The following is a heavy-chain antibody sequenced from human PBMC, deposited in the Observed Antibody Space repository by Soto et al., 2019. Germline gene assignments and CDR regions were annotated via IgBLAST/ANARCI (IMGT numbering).Heavy chain of an antibody. CDR1: GYSFAGYW. CDR2: IYPDNSDT. D-gene: IGHD6-13*01. CDR3: ARQGATAATVPLISFDP. V-gene: IGHV5-51*01. J-gene: IGHJ5*02. Sequence: VQLVQSGAEVKKPGESLKISCKGSGYSFAGYWIAWVRQMPGKGLEWMGIIYPDNSDTRYSRSFQGQVTISADNSISTAYLQWSSLKASHTAIYYCARQGATAATVPLISFDPWGQGTLVTVSS.